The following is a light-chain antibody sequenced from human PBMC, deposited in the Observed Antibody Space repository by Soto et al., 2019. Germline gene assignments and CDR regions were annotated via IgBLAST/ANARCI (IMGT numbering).Light chain of an antibody. CDR1: QSVSSTY. J-gene: IGKJ4*01. V-gene: IGKV3-20*01. CDR3: QQYGSS. CDR2: GAS. Sequence: EIVLTQSPGTLSLSPGERATLSCRASQSVSSTYLAWYQQKPGQAPRLLIYGASSRATGIPGRFSGSGSGTDFTLTISRLEPEDFAVYYCQQYGSSFGGGTKVDI.